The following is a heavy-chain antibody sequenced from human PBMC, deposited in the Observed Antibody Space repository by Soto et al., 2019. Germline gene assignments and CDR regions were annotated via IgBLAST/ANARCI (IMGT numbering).Heavy chain of an antibody. CDR1: GDSVSSNTAS. Sequence: SQTLSLTCAISGDSVSSNTASWHWIRQSPSRGLEWLGGTYFRSKWYNDYAVSVKSRIIINPDTSNNQFSLQRNSVTPEDTAVYFCAKGDNLGPKTGYAFDPWGQGIMVTGSS. V-gene: IGHV6-1*01. J-gene: IGHJ5*02. CDR3: AKGDNLGPKTGYAFDP. D-gene: IGHD5-12*01. CDR2: TYFRSKWYN.